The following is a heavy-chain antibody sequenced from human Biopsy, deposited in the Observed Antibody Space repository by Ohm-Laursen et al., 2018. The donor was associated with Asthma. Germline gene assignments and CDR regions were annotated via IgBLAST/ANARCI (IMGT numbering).Heavy chain of an antibody. V-gene: IGHV1-2*02. CDR1: GYTFTGYY. Sequence: ASVKVSCKASGYTFTGYYMHWVRQAPGQGLEWMGGISPVFGPTNIAQKFQGRVTISADIFTKTAYLEVSSLRSDDTAVYYCASPSSSREILYYYYNMDIWGQGTTVTV. J-gene: IGHJ6*02. CDR2: ISPVFGPT. CDR3: ASPSSSREILYYYYNMDI. D-gene: IGHD6-13*01.